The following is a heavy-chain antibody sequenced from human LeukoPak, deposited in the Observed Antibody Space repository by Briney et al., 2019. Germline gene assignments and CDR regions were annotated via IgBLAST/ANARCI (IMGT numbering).Heavy chain of an antibody. CDR3: ARVRGYCSGGSCYYWFDP. CDR2: IYFVGST. V-gene: IGHV4-61*08. J-gene: IGHJ5*02. CDR1: GGSVSSGAYY. D-gene: IGHD2-15*01. Sequence: PSETLSLTCTVSGGSVSSGAYYWSWIRQPPEKGLEWLGYIYFVGSTDYNPSLKSRVTMSVDTSRNQFSLKLSSVTAADTAVYYCARVRGYCSGGSCYYWFDPWGQGTLVTVSS.